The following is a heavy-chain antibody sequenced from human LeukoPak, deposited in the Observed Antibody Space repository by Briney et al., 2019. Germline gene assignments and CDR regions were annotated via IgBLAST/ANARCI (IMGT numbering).Heavy chain of an antibody. V-gene: IGHV4-4*09. CDR1: GGSISSYY. CDR2: IYTSGST. Sequence: SETLSLTCTVSGGSISSYYWSWIRQPPGKGLEWIGYIYTSGSTNYNPSLKSRVTISVDTSKNQFSLKLSSVTAADTAVYYCARYTIAAATDAFDIWGQGTMVTVSS. D-gene: IGHD6-13*01. CDR3: ARYTIAAATDAFDI. J-gene: IGHJ3*02.